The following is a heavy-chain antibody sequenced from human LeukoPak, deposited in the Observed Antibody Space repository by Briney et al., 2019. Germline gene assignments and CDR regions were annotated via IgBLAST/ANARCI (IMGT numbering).Heavy chain of an antibody. CDR3: ARDCSGGSCYSPAPGAFDI. V-gene: IGHV3-48*03. CDR1: GFTFSSYE. Sequence: GGSLRLSCAASGFTFSSYEMNWVRQAPGKGPEWVSYISSSGSTIYYADSVKGRFTISRDNAKNSLYLQMNSLRAEDTAVYYCARDCSGGSCYSPAPGAFDIWGQGTMVTVSS. D-gene: IGHD2-15*01. CDR2: ISSSGSTI. J-gene: IGHJ3*02.